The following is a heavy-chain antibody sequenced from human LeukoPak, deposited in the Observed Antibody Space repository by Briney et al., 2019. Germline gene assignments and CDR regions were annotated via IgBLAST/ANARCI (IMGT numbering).Heavy chain of an antibody. J-gene: IGHJ4*02. D-gene: IGHD5-24*01. CDR1: GFTFSSYG. V-gene: IGHV3-30*18. CDR3: AKGWLQYGY. CDR2: ISYDGSNK. Sequence: PGRSLRLSCAASGFTFSSYGMHWVRQAPGKGLEWVAVISYDGSNKYYADSVKGRFTISRDNSKNTLYLQMNSLRAENTAVYYCAKGWLQYGYWGQGTLVTVSS.